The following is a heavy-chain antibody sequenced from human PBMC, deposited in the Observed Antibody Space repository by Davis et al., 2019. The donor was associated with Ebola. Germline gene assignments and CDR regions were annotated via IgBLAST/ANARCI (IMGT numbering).Heavy chain of an antibody. CDR1: GFTFDDYA. Sequence: PGGSLRLSCAASGFTFDDYAMHWVRQAPGKGLEWVSGISWNSGSIGYADSVKGRFTISRDNAKNSLYLQMNSLRAEDTALYYCARGGSGSYFYYFDYWGQGTLVTVSS. V-gene: IGHV3-9*01. D-gene: IGHD1-26*01. CDR2: ISWNSGSI. CDR3: ARGGSGSYFYYFDY. J-gene: IGHJ4*02.